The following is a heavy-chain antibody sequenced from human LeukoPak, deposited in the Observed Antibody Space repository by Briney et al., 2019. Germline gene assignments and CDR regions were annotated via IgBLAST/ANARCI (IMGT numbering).Heavy chain of an antibody. Sequence: PSETLSLTCTVSGGSISSSSYYWGWIRQPPGKGLEWIGSIYYSGSTYYNPSLKSRVTISVDTSKNQFSLKLSSVTAADTAVYYCAREVGGGITMVRGVIDYWGQGTLVTVSS. CDR2: IYYSGST. CDR1: GGSISSSSYY. CDR3: AREVGGGITMVRGVIDY. V-gene: IGHV4-39*07. D-gene: IGHD3-10*01. J-gene: IGHJ4*02.